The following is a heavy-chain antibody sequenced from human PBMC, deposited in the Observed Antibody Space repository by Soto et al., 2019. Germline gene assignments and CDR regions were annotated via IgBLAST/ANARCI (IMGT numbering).Heavy chain of an antibody. D-gene: IGHD2-2*02. Sequence: PGESLKISCKGSGYSFTSYWIFWVRQMPVKGLEFMGIIYPFYSDTRYSPSFQGHVTISSYNSISTSYLQLISLKASYTAMYYCARHLDTVGLDVWGQGTTVTVSS. J-gene: IGHJ6*02. V-gene: IGHV5-51*01. CDR2: IYPFYSDT. CDR3: ARHLDTVGLDV. CDR1: GYSFTSYW.